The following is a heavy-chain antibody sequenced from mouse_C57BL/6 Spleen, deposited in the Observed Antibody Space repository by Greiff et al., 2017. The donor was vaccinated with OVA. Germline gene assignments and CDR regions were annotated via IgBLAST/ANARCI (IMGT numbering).Heavy chain of an antibody. CDR3: ARKSYGSSPYFDY. D-gene: IGHD1-1*01. Sequence: EVKLVESGGGLVKPGGSLKLSCAASGFTFSDYGMHWVRQAPEKGLEWVAYISSGSSTIYYADTVKGRFTISRDNAKNTLFLQMTSLRSEDTAMYYCARKSYGSSPYFDYWGQGTTLTVSS. V-gene: IGHV5-17*01. CDR1: GFTFSDYG. CDR2: ISSGSSTI. J-gene: IGHJ2*01.